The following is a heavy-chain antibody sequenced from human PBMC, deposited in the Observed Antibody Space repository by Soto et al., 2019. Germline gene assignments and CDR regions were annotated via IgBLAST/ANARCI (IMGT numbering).Heavy chain of an antibody. CDR1: GFTFSSYA. CDR3: AKGGFDIPRIKKFGEFNWFDP. J-gene: IGHJ5*02. V-gene: IGHV3-23*01. D-gene: IGHD3-10*01. CDR2: ISGSGGST. Sequence: GGSLRLSCAASGFTFSSYAMSWVRQAPGKGLEWVSAISGSGGSTYYADSVKGRFTISRDNSKNTLYLQMNSLRAEDTAVYYCAKGGFDIPRIKKFGEFNWFDPWGQGTLVTVSS.